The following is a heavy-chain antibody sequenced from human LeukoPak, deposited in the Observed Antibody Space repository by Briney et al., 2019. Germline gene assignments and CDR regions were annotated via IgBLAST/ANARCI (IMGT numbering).Heavy chain of an antibody. D-gene: IGHD4-11*01. CDR2: ISSTSTYI. V-gene: IGHV3-21*01. CDR1: GFTFGDYA. Sequence: GGSLRLSCTASGFTFGDYAMSWFRQAPGKGLEWVSSISSTSTYIYYADSVKGRFTISRDNAKNSLYLQMNSLRAEDTAVYYCARDTVLTSLYYMDVWGKGTTVTVSS. J-gene: IGHJ6*03. CDR3: ARDTVLTSLYYMDV.